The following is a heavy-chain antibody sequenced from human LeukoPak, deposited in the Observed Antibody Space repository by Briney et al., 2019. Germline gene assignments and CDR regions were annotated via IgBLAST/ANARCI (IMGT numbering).Heavy chain of an antibody. D-gene: IGHD3-22*01. CDR3: AKDLDGYYDSSGYSYYFDY. J-gene: IGHJ4*02. V-gene: IGHV3-23*01. Sequence: PGGSLRLSCAASGFTVSSYAMSWVRQAPGKGLEWVSAISGSGGSTYYADSVKGRFTISRDNSKNPLYLQMNSLRAEDTAVYYCAKDLDGYYDSSGYSYYFDYWGQGTLVTVSS. CDR2: ISGSGGST. CDR1: GFTVSSYA.